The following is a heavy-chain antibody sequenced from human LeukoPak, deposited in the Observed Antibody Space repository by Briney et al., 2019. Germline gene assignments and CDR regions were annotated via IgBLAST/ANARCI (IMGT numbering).Heavy chain of an antibody. CDR3: ARGRGSGHKENWFDP. V-gene: IGHV1-8*01. J-gene: IGHJ5*02. Sequence: ASVKVSCKASGYTFNTYDINWVRQATGQGLEWMGWMNPNSGNTGYTQKFQGRVTMTRNTSISTAYMELSSLRSEDTAVYYCARGRGSGHKENWFDPWGQGTLVTVSS. CDR1: GYTFNTYD. D-gene: IGHD6-19*01. CDR2: MNPNSGNT.